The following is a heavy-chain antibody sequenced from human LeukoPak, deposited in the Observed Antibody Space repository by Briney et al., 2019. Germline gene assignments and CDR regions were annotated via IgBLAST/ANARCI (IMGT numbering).Heavy chain of an antibody. V-gene: IGHV3-30*04. CDR3: AKVPYYDFWSGYPYYFDY. Sequence: PGKSLTLSCVVSGFNFDNFAMHWVRQPLGKGLEWVAVISHDGRTKYYADSMKGRITISRDNSKNTLYLQMNSLRAEDTAVYYCAKVPYYDFWSGYPYYFDYWGQGTLVTVSS. CDR2: ISHDGRTK. D-gene: IGHD3-3*01. J-gene: IGHJ4*02. CDR1: GFNFDNFA.